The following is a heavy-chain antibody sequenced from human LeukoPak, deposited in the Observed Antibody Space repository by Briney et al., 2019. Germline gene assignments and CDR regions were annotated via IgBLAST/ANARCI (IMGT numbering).Heavy chain of an antibody. CDR1: GFTFSSYA. J-gene: IGHJ4*02. CDR3: ATYSSSSFDY. Sequence: GGSLRLSCAASGFTFSSYAMHWVRQAPGKGLEWVAVISYDGSNKYYADSVKGRFTISRDDSKNTLYLQMNSLRAEDTAVYYCATYSSSSFDYWGQGTLVTVSS. CDR2: ISYDGSNK. D-gene: IGHD6-13*01. V-gene: IGHV3-30-3*01.